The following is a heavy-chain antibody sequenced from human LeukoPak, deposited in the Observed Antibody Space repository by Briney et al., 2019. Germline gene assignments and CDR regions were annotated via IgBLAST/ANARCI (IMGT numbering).Heavy chain of an antibody. CDR3: ARVESYCSSTSCPLYYYYYMDV. V-gene: IGHV3-53*01. Sequence: PGGSLRLSCAASGFTVSSNYMSWARQAPGKGLEWVSVIYSGGSTYYADSVKGRFTISRDNSKNTLYLQMNSLRAEDTAVYYCARVESYCSSTSCPLYYYYYMDVWGKGTTVTVSS. D-gene: IGHD2-2*01. CDR2: IYSGGST. CDR1: GFTVSSNY. J-gene: IGHJ6*03.